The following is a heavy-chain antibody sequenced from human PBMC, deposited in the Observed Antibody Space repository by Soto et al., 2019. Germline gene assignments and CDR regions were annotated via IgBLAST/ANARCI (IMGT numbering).Heavy chain of an antibody. Sequence: VGSLRLSCAASGFTFSSYAMSWVRQAPGKGLEWVSAISGSGGSTYYADSVKGRFTISRDNSKNTLYLQMNSLRAEDTAVYYCAKEVAVDGTYNWFDPWGQGTLVTVSS. V-gene: IGHV3-23*01. CDR1: GFTFSSYA. CDR2: ISGSGGST. CDR3: AKEVAVDGTYNWFDP. D-gene: IGHD6-19*01. J-gene: IGHJ5*02.